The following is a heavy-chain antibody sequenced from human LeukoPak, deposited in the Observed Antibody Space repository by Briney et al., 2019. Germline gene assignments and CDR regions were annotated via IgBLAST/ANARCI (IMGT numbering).Heavy chain of an antibody. CDR1: GGSISSYY. Sequence: TSETLSLTCTVSGGSISSYYWSWIRQPPGKGLEWIGYIYYSGSTNYNPSLKSRVTISVDTSKNQFSLKLSSVTAADTAVYSCARVGSGYSYGSGFDYWGQGTLVTVSS. CDR3: ARVGSGYSYGSGFDY. J-gene: IGHJ4*02. V-gene: IGHV4-59*01. CDR2: IYYSGST. D-gene: IGHD5-18*01.